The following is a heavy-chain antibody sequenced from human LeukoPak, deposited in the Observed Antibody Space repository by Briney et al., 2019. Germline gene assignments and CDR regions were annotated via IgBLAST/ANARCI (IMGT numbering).Heavy chain of an antibody. V-gene: IGHV4-34*01. Sequence: SETLSLTCAVYGGSFSGYYWSWIRQPPGKGLEWIGEINHRGSTNYNPSLKSRVTISVDTSKNQFSLKLSSVTAADTAVYYCARGRTVTTYDYWGQGTLVTVSS. D-gene: IGHD4-17*01. CDR3: ARGRTVTTYDY. CDR2: INHRGST. CDR1: GGSFSGYY. J-gene: IGHJ4*02.